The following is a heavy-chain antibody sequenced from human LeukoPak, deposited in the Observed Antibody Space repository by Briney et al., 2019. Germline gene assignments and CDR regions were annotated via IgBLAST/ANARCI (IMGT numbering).Heavy chain of an antibody. CDR1: GFTFSSYG. CDR3: AKACGDSSSFDY. D-gene: IGHD6-13*01. V-gene: IGHV3-30*18. CDR2: ISYDGSNK. Sequence: PPGGSLRLSCAASGFTFSSYGMHWVRQAPGKGLEWVAVISYDGSNKYYTDSVKGRFTISRDNSKNTLYLQMNSLRAEDTAVYYCAKACGDSSSFDYWGQGTLVTVSS. J-gene: IGHJ4*02.